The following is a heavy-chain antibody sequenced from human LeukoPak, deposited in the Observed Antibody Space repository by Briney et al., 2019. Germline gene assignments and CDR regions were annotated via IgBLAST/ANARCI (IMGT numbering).Heavy chain of an antibody. Sequence: NTGGSLRLSCAASGFTFSNAWMSWVRQAPGKGLEWVGRIKSKTDGGTTDYAAPVKGRFTISRDDSKNTLYLQMNSLKTEDTAVYYCTTDVVVRDPWIQLWLSYRGQGTLVTVSS. CDR2: IKSKTDGGTT. J-gene: IGHJ4*02. CDR1: GFTFSNAW. V-gene: IGHV3-15*01. D-gene: IGHD5-18*01. CDR3: TTDVVVRDPWIQLWLSY.